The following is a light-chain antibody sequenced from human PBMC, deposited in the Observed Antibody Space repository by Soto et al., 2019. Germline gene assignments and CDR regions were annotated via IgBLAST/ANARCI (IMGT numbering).Light chain of an antibody. J-gene: IGKJ1*01. CDR1: QGIIDY. CDR3: QKYNTAPQT. CDR2: AAS. Sequence: DIQMTQSPSSLSASIGDRVTITCRASQGIIDYVAWFQQKPGKAPKLLIYAASTLHSGVPSRFSRSGAGTDFTLTINSLQPEEVATYYCQKYNTAPQTFGQGTKVEI. V-gene: IGKV1-27*01.